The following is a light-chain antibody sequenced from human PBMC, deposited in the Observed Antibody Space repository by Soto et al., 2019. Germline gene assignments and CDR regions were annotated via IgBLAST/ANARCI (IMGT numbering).Light chain of an antibody. V-gene: IGLV3-1*01. CDR1: KLGDKY. Sequence: SYELTQPPSVSVSPGQTASITCSGDKLGDKYASCYQQKPGQSPVLVLYQDIRRPSGIPERFSGSSSGNTDTVTISGTQAMDEADYYCQAWDINTMVFGGGTKLTVL. J-gene: IGLJ2*01. CDR3: QAWDINTMV. CDR2: QDI.